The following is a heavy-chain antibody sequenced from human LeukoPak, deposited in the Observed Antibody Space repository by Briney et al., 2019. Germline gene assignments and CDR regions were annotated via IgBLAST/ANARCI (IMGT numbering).Heavy chain of an antibody. CDR1: GFTVSSNY. CDR3: ARRPYYVY. Sequence: GSLRLSCAASGFTVSSNYMSWVRQAPGKGLEWIGEINHSGSTNYNPSLKSRVTISVDTSKNQFSLKLSSVTAADTAVYYCARRPYYVYWGQGTLVTVSS. V-gene: IGHV4-34*01. J-gene: IGHJ4*02. CDR2: INHSGST.